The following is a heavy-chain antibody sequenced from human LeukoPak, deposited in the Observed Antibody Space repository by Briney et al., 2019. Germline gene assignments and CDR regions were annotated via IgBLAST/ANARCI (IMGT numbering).Heavy chain of an antibody. CDR1: GFTFGSYA. D-gene: IGHD2-15*01. CDR2: ISYDGSNE. Sequence: GGSLRLSCAASGFTFGSYAMHWVRQAPGKGLEWVAVISYDGSNEYYADSVKGRFTISRDNSKNTLYLQMNSLRAEDTAVYYCAKDQLYCSGGSCYSGHDYWGQGTLVTVSS. J-gene: IGHJ4*02. CDR3: AKDQLYCSGGSCYSGHDY. V-gene: IGHV3-30-3*01.